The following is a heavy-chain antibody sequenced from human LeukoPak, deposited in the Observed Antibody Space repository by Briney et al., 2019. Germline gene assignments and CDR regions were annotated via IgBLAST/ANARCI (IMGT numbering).Heavy chain of an antibody. D-gene: IGHD6-19*01. Sequence: SETLSLTCTVSGDSISSSSYYWGWIRQPPGKGLEWIGSIYYSGSTYYNPSLKSRVTMSVDTSKSQFSLRLSSVTAADAATYYCARHVPSRVRNNGWYGEFDNWGQGTLVTVSS. CDR1: GDSISSSSYY. CDR2: IYYSGST. V-gene: IGHV4-39*01. CDR3: ARHVPSRVRNNGWYGEFDN. J-gene: IGHJ4*02.